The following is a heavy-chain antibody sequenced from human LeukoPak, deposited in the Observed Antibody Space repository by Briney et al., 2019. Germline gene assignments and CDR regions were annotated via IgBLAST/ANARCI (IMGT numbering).Heavy chain of an antibody. CDR1: GDSDSSGSYY. Sequence: PSETLSLTCTVSGDSDSSGSYYWSWIRQPPGKGLEWIVYIHNTGSTNYNPSLKSRVTISVDTSKNQFSLKLSSVTAADTAVYYCARAHRVVSAIWSWFDPWGQGTLVIVST. J-gene: IGHJ5*02. D-gene: IGHD2-15*01. CDR3: ARAHRVVSAIWSWFDP. CDR2: IHNTGST. V-gene: IGHV4-61*01.